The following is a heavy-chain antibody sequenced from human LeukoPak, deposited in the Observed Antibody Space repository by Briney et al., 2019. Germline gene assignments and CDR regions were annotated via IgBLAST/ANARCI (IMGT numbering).Heavy chain of an antibody. CDR2: INQDGSQK. CDR3: ARLKDDVTKLDY. CDR1: GFTFSTYW. V-gene: IGHV3-7*01. D-gene: IGHD2-8*01. J-gene: IGHJ4*02. Sequence: GGSLRLSCAASGFTFSTYWISWVRQAPGKGLEWVANINQDGSQKRYVDSVQGRFTISRDNTKSSLFLQMNSLRAEDTAVYYCARLKDDVTKLDYWGQGTLVTVSS.